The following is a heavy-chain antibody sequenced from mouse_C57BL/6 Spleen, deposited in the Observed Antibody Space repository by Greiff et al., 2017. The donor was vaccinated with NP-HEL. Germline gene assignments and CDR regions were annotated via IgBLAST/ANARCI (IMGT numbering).Heavy chain of an antibody. D-gene: IGHD1-1*01. V-gene: IGHV1-15*01. CDR1: GYTFTDYE. J-gene: IGHJ2*01. Sequence: VQLQQSGAELVRPGASVTLSCKASGYTFTDYEMHWVKQTPVHGLEWIGAIDPETGGTAYNQKFKGKAILTADKSSSTAYMELRSLTSEDSAVYYCTRSYGKENFDYWGQGTTLTVSS. CDR2: IDPETGGT. CDR3: TRSYGKENFDY.